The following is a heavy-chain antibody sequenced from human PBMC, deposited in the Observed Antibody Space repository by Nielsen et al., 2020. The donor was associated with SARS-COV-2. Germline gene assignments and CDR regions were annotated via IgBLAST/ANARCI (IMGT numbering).Heavy chain of an antibody. J-gene: IGHJ4*02. CDR1: GFTFSSYA. V-gene: IGHV3-23*01. CDR3: AKAGIVLVPAAMFY. Sequence: GGSLRLSCAASGFTFSSYAMSWARQAPGKGLEWVSTTSGSGDNTYYADSVKGRFTTSRDNSKNPLYLQMNSLRAEDTAVYYCAKAGIVLVPAAMFYWGQGTLVTVSS. D-gene: IGHD2-2*01. CDR2: TSGSGDNT.